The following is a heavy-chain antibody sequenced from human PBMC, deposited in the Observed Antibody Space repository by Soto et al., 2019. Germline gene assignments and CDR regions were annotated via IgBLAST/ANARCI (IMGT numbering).Heavy chain of an antibody. D-gene: IGHD3-3*01. CDR2: ISYDGSDK. CDR1: GFTFSDYG. CDR3: ATMERLFDY. J-gene: IGHJ4*02. Sequence: QLQLVESGGGVVQPGRSLRLSCAASGFTFSDYGMHWVRQAPGTGLEWVAVISYDGSDKYDADSVKGRFTISRDNSKNRLYLQMNSLRAEDTAVYYCATMERLFDYWGQGTLVTVSS. V-gene: IGHV3-30*03.